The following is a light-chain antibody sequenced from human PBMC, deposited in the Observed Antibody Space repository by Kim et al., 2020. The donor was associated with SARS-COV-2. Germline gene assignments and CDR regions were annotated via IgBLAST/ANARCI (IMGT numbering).Light chain of an antibody. CDR3: CSYVV. Sequence: VSGSPGQSITISCTGTSSDVGSYNLVSWYQQHPGKAPKLMIYEVSKRPSGVSNRFSGAKSGNTASLTISGLQAEDEADYYCCSYVVFGGGTQLTVL. V-gene: IGLV2-23*02. CDR1: SSDVGSYNL. J-gene: IGLJ2*01. CDR2: EVS.